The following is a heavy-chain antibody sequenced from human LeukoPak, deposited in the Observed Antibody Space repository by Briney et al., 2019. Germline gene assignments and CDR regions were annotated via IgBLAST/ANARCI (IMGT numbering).Heavy chain of an antibody. D-gene: IGHD2-15*01. CDR1: GYTFTSYG. CDR3: ARDLGYCSGGSCYYYYGMDV. J-gene: IGHJ6*02. CDR2: ISAYNGDT. V-gene: IGHV1-18*01. Sequence: GASVKVSCKASGYTFTSYGISWVRQAPGQGLEWMGWISAYNGDTNYAQKLQGRVTMTTDTSTSTAYMELRSLRSDDTAVYYCARDLGYCSGGSCYYYYGMDVWGQGTTVTVSS.